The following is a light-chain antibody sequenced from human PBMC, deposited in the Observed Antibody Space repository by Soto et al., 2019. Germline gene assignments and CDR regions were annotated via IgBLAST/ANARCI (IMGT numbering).Light chain of an antibody. V-gene: IGKV2-28*01. CDR3: MQVHQTRT. CDR2: LGS. CDR1: ESLLRSNGHNY. J-gene: IGKJ1*01. Sequence: DIVMTQFPLSLPVTPGEPASISCRSSESLLRSNGHNYLDWYLQNPGQSPQLLLSLGSIRASGVPERFSGSGSGTDFTLKISRVEAEDVGVDYCMQVHQTRTFGQGNKVEIK.